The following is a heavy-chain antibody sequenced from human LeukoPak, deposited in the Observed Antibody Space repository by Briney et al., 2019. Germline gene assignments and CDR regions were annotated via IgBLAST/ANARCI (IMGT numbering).Heavy chain of an antibody. CDR2: ISAYNGNT. CDR1: GYTFTSYG. V-gene: IGHV1-18*04. D-gene: IGHD2-15*01. Sequence: ASVKVSCKASGYTFTSYGISWVRQAPGQGLEWMGWISAYNGNTNYAQKLQGRVTMTTDTSTSTAYMELRSLRSDDTAVYYCARVAIGVVVAATSGSIDYWGQGTLVTVPS. CDR3: ARVAIGVVVAATSGSIDY. J-gene: IGHJ4*02.